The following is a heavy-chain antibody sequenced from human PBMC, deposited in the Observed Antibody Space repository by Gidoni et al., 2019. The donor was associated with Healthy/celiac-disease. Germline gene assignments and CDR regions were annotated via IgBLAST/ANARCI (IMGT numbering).Heavy chain of an antibody. CDR1: GGSSSGYY. CDR3: ARERGYSYGYGFRTRFDY. J-gene: IGHJ4*02. V-gene: IGHV4-34*01. CDR2: INHSGST. Sequence: QVQLQQWGAGLLKPSETLSLTSALYGGSSSGYYWSWIRQPPGKGQEWIGEINHSGSTNYNPSLKSRVTISVDTSKNQFALKLSSVTAADTAVYYCARERGYSYGYGFRTRFDYWGQGTLVTVST. D-gene: IGHD5-18*01.